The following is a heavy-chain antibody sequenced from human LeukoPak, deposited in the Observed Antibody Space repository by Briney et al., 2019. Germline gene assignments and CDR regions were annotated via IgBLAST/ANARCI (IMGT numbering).Heavy chain of an antibody. V-gene: IGHV3-13*03. J-gene: IGHJ4*02. CDR1: GFTFSSYG. CDR3: ARALCVGGINCGPDY. CDR2: IGTAGDT. D-gene: IGHD2-15*01. Sequence: GGSLRLSCAACGFTFSSYGIHWVRQVTGKGLEWVSGIGTAGDTYYPGSVKGQFTISRENAKNSLYLQMNSLRAEDTAVYYCARALCVGGINCGPDYWGQGTLVTVSS.